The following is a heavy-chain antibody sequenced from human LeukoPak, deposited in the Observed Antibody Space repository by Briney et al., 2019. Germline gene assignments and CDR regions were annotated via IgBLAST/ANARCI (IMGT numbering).Heavy chain of an antibody. D-gene: IGHD2/OR15-2a*01. V-gene: IGHV3-21*01. CDR1: GFTFSSYS. Sequence: GGSLRLSCAASGFTFSSYSMKWVRQAAGKGLEWVSAISSSSSYIYYADSVKGRFTISRDNAKNSLYLQMNSLRAEDTAVYYCARQKYSDRGPGAFDIWGQGTMVTVSS. CDR3: ARQKYSDRGPGAFDI. J-gene: IGHJ3*02. CDR2: ISSSSSYI.